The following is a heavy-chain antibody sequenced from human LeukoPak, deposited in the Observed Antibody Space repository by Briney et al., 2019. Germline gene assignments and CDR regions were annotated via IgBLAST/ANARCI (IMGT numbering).Heavy chain of an antibody. CDR1: GFTFSDYY. CDR2: ISSSGSTI. J-gene: IGHJ4*02. CDR3: ARQRYYDSSGYYFDYFDY. Sequence: PGGSLTLSCAASGFTFSDYYMSWIRQAPGKGLEWVSYISSSGSTIYYADSVKGRFTISRDNAKNSLYLQMNSLRAEDTAVYYCARQRYYDSSGYYFDYFDYWGQGTLVTVSS. D-gene: IGHD3-22*01. V-gene: IGHV3-11*01.